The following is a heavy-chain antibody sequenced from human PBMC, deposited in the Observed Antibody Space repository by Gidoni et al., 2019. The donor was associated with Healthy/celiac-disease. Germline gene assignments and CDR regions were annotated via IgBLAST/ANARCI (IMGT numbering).Heavy chain of an antibody. J-gene: IGHJ6*02. CDR2: IIPLFGTA. CDR3: ASHFWASLRLGEFSTYYYYYGMDV. D-gene: IGHD3-16*01. V-gene: IGHV1-69*01. CDR1: GGTFSSYA. Sequence: QVQLVQSGAEVQKPGSSVKVSCKASGGTFSSYAISWVRQAPGQGLEWMGGIIPLFGTANYAQKFQGRVTITADESTSTAYMELSSLRSEDTAVYYCASHFWASLRLGEFSTYYYYYGMDVWGQGTTVTVSS.